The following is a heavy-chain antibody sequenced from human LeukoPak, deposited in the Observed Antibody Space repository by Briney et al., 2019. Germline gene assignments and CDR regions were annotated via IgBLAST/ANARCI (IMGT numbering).Heavy chain of an antibody. V-gene: IGHV3-23*01. J-gene: IGHJ4*02. D-gene: IGHD1-26*01. CDR2: ISGSGGST. CDR1: GFTFSSYA. CDR3: AKDQVGRGIVGATGY. Sequence: GGSLRLSCAASGFTFSSYAMSWVRQAPGKGLEWVSAISGSGGSTYYADSVKGRFTISRDNSKNTLYLQMNSLRAEDTAVYYCAKDQVGRGIVGATGYWGQGTLVTVPS.